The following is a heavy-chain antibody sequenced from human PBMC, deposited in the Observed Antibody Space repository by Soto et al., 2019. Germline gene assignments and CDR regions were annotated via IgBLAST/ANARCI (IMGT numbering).Heavy chain of an antibody. V-gene: IGHV4-59*08. CDR3: ARRTTMVRGGVDWWSNFDY. Sequence: SETLSLTCTVSGGSISSYYWSWIRQPPGKGLEWIGYIYYSGSTNYNPSLKSRVTISVDTSKNQFSLKLSSVTAADTAVYYCARRTTMVRGGVDWWSNFDYWGQGTLVTVSS. CDR2: IYYSGST. CDR1: GGSISSYY. D-gene: IGHD3-10*01. J-gene: IGHJ4*02.